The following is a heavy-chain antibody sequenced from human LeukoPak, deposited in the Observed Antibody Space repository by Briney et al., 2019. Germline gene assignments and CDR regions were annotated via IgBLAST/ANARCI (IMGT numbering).Heavy chain of an antibody. CDR2: IYYSGST. Sequence: PSETLSLTCTVSGGSISSGGYYWSWIRQHPGTGLEWIGYIYYSGSTYYNPSLKSRVTISVDTSKNQFSLKLSSVTAADTAVYYCATARWDFWSGYSYYFDYWGQGTLVTVSS. D-gene: IGHD3-3*01. J-gene: IGHJ4*02. CDR3: ATARWDFWSGYSYYFDY. CDR1: GGSISSGGYY. V-gene: IGHV4-31*03.